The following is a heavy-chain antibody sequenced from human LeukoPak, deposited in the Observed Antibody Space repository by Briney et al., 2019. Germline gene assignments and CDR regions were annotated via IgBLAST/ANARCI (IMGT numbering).Heavy chain of an antibody. J-gene: IGHJ4*02. Sequence: SVKVSCKVSGYTLTELSMHWVRQAPGQGLEWMGGIIPIFGTANYAQKFQGRVTITADKSTSTAYMELSSLRSEDTAVYYCARAFTQGTDMVPLDYWGQGTLVTVSS. D-gene: IGHD5-18*01. CDR2: IIPIFGTA. V-gene: IGHV1-69*06. CDR3: ARAFTQGTDMVPLDY. CDR1: GYTLTELS.